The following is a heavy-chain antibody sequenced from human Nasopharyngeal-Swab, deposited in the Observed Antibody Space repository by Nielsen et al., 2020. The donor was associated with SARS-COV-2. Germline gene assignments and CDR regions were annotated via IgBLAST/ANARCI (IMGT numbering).Heavy chain of an antibody. V-gene: IGHV3-74*01. J-gene: IGHJ3*02. Sequence: GESLKISCAASGFTFSSYWMHWVRQAPGKGLVWVSRINSDGSSTSSADSVKGRFTISRDNAKNTLYLQMNSLRAEDTAVYYCARGAYYDSRGAFDIWGQGTMVTVSS. CDR1: GFTFSSYW. CDR2: INSDGSST. CDR3: ARGAYYDSRGAFDI. D-gene: IGHD3-22*01.